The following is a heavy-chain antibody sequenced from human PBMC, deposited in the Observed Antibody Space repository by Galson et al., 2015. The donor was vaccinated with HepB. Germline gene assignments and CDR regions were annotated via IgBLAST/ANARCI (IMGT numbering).Heavy chain of an antibody. CDR2: IIPIFGTA. CDR1: GGTFSSYA. CDR3: ARGVDEGEWLLSGDY. J-gene: IGHJ4*02. D-gene: IGHD3-3*01. V-gene: IGHV1-69*13. Sequence: VKVSCKASGGTFSSYAISWVRQAPGQGLEWMGGIIPIFGTANYAQKFQGRVTITADESTSTAYMELSSLRSEDTAVYYCARGVDEGEWLLSGDYWGQGTLVTVSS.